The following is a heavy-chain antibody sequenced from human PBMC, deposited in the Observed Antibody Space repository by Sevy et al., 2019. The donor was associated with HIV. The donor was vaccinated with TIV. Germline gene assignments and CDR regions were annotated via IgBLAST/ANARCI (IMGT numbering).Heavy chain of an antibody. J-gene: IGHJ4*02. CDR2: LSFGCGEI. CDR3: AREGCTKPHDY. Sequence: GGSLRLSCAASGFTFSKYSMSWVRQPPGKGLEWVSTLSFGCGEINYADSVKGRFTISRDNSKSSVGLQMNNLGPEDTAVYYCAREGCTKPHDYWGQGTLVTVSS. CDR1: GFTFSKYS. D-gene: IGHD2-8*01. V-gene: IGHV3-23*01.